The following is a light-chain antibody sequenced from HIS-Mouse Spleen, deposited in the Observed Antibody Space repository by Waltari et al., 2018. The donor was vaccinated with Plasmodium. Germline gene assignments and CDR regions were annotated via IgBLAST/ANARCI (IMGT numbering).Light chain of an antibody. Sequence: QSVLTQPPSASGTPGQRVTISCSGSSSNIGSNTVNWYQQLPGTAPKLLIYSNNPRPSGVPDRFPGSKSGTSASLAINGLQSEDEADYYCAAWDDSLNGPVFGGGTKLTVL. J-gene: IGLJ2*01. V-gene: IGLV1-44*01. CDR2: SNN. CDR3: AAWDDSLNGPV. CDR1: SSNIGSNT.